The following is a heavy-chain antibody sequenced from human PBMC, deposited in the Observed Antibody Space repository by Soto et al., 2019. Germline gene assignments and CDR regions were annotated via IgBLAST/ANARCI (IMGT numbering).Heavy chain of an antibody. Sequence: SETLSLTCTVSGGSISSYYWSWIRQPPGKGLEWIGYIYYSGSTNYNPSLKSRVTISVDTSKNQFSLKLSPVTAADTAVYYGARQIVATIPPLPYYFDYWGQGTLVTVSS. D-gene: IGHD5-12*01. J-gene: IGHJ4*02. CDR2: IYYSGST. CDR3: ARQIVATIPPLPYYFDY. CDR1: GGSISSYY. V-gene: IGHV4-59*08.